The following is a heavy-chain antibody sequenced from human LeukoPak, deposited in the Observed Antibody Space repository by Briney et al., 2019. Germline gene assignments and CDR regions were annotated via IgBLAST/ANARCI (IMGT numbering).Heavy chain of an antibody. CDR3: ARDSLGYCSGGNCYFGPPY. CDR1: GASISSYY. Sequence: PSETLSLTCTVSGASISSYYWSWIRQPAGKGLEWIGRIHTSGSTNYNPSLKSRVTMSVDTSKNQFSLKLSSVTAADTAIYYCARDSLGYCSGGNCYFGPPYWGQGTLVTVSS. V-gene: IGHV4-4*07. D-gene: IGHD2-15*01. CDR2: IHTSGST. J-gene: IGHJ4*02.